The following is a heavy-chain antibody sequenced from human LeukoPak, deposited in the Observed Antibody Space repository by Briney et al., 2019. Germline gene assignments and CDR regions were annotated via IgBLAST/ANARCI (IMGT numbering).Heavy chain of an antibody. J-gene: IGHJ4*02. CDR1: GGSVSSGSYY. Sequence: SETLSLTCTVSGGSVSSGSYYWSWIRQPPGKGLEWMGYIYCSGSTNYNPSLKSRVTISVDTSKNQFSLKLSSVTAADTAVYYCAREGSGSSWYYTAYYFDYWGQGTLVTVSS. D-gene: IGHD6-13*01. CDR3: AREGSGSSWYYTAYYFDY. CDR2: IYCSGST. V-gene: IGHV4-61*01.